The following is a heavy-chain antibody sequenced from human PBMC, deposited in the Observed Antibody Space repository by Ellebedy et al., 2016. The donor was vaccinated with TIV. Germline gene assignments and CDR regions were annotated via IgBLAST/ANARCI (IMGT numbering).Heavy chain of an antibody. CDR3: ARDQGFYYYGMDV. CDR2: ISAYNGNT. Sequence: ASVKVSCKASGYTFTSYGISWVRHAPGLGLEWMGWISAYNGNTNYAQKPQGRVTMTTDTSTSTAYMELRSLRSDDTAVYYCARDQGFYYYGMDVWGQGTTVTVSS. J-gene: IGHJ6*02. V-gene: IGHV1-18*01. CDR1: GYTFTSYG.